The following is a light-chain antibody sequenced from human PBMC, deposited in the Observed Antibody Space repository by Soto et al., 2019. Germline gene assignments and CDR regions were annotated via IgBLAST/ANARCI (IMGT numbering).Light chain of an antibody. J-gene: IGKJ1*01. Sequence: EIVMTQSPGTLSVSPWEIATLACRASRGVITNLAWYQQKPGQAPSLLIYGASTRATGIPTRFSGSGSGTEFTLTISSLQPDDFATYYCQQYETFSGTFGPGTKVDIK. CDR2: GAS. CDR3: QQYETFSGT. CDR1: RGVITN. V-gene: IGKV3-15*01.